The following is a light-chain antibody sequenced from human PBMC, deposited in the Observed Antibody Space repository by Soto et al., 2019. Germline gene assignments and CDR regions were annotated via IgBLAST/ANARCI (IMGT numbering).Light chain of an antibody. CDR3: SSYAGINNLGV. CDR1: SSDVGGYKY. Sequence: QSALTQPPCASGSPGQSGTISYTGTSSDVGGYKYVSWYQQHPGKAPKLMIFEVNKRPSGVPDRFSGSKSGNTASLTVSGLQAEDEADYYCSSYAGINNLGVFGTGTKVTVL. V-gene: IGLV2-8*01. CDR2: EVN. J-gene: IGLJ1*01.